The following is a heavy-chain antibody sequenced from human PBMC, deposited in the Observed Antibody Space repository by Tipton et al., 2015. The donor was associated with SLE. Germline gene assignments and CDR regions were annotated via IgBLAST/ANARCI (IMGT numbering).Heavy chain of an antibody. Sequence: TLSLTCTVSGGSISSYYWSWIRQPPGKGLEWIGYIYYSGSTNYNPSLKSRVTISVDTSKNQFSLKLSSVTAADTAVYYCARGGLDVSYYYSMSVCGKGTTVTFS. D-gene: IGHD2-2*03. V-gene: IGHV4-59*01. CDR1: GGSISSYY. J-gene: IGHJ6*03. CDR3: ARGGLDVSYYYSMSV. CDR2: IYYSGST.